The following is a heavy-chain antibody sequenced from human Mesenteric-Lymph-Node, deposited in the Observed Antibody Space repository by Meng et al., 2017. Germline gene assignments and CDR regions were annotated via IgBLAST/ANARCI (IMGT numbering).Heavy chain of an antibody. CDR1: GFTFSSYE. CDR2: ISSSGSTI. CDR3: ARDSSGWDYYYYYGMDV. V-gene: IGHV3-48*03. J-gene: IGHJ6*02. D-gene: IGHD6-19*01. Sequence: GGSLRLSCAASGFTFSSYEMNWVRQAPGKGLEWVSYISSSGSTIYYADSVKGRFTISRDNAKNSLYLQMNSLRAEDTAVYYCARDSSGWDYYYYYGMDVWGQGTTVTVSS.